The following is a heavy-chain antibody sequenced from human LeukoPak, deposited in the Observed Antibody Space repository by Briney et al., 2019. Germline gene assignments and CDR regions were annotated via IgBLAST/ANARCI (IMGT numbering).Heavy chain of an antibody. CDR2: MSPNSGNT. J-gene: IGHJ6*03. CDR3: ARGRGCSSTSCYSFWANYYYYMDV. D-gene: IGHD2-2*01. Sequence: GASVKVSCKASGYTFTSYDINWVRQATGQGLEWMGWMSPNSGNTGYAQRFRGRVTMTRNTSISTAYMELSSLRSEDTAVYYCARGRGCSSTSCYSFWANYYYYMDVWGKGTTVTISS. CDR1: GYTFTSYD. V-gene: IGHV1-8*01.